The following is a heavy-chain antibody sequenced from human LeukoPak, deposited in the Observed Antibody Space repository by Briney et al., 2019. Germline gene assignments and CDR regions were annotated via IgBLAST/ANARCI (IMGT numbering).Heavy chain of an antibody. V-gene: IGHV1-8*01. J-gene: IGHJ5*02. CDR1: GYTFTSYD. CDR3: VRRLDTIEFDP. Sequence: ASVKVSCKASGYTFTSYDINWVRQATGQGLEWMGWMNPNSGNTAYAQKFQGRVTMTRDTSMTTAYMELSSLTFEDTAVYYCVRRLDTIEFDPWGQGTLVTVSS. D-gene: IGHD5-12*01. CDR2: MNPNSGNT.